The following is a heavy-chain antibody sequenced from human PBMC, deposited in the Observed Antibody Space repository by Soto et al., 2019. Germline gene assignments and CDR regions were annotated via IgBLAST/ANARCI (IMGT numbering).Heavy chain of an antibody. D-gene: IGHD3-10*01. J-gene: IGHJ4*02. V-gene: IGHV3-33*01. CDR3: ARDPDYYGSGTHRVFDY. CDR2: IWYDGSNR. CDR1: GFTFSSYG. Sequence: GGSLRLSCAASGFTFSSYGMHWVRQAPGKGLEWVAVIWYDGSNRYYADSVKGRFTISRDNSKNTLYLQMNSLRAEDTAVYYCARDPDYYGSGTHRVFDYWGQGTLVTVSS.